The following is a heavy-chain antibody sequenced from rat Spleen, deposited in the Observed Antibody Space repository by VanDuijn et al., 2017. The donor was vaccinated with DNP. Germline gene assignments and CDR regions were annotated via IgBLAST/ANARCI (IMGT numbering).Heavy chain of an antibody. CDR3: TRDYYSRYIYHWAMDA. J-gene: IGHJ4*01. D-gene: IGHD1-2*01. V-gene: IGHV2-1*01. Sequence: QVQLIESGPGLVQPSQTLSLTCTVSGFSLTSNSIHWVRQPPGKGLEWMGRVQSGGNTDYSSGLKSRLSISRDTSKSQVFLQMNSLQTEDSAIYFCTRDYYSRYIYHWAMDAWGQGTSVTVSS. CDR2: VQSGGNT. CDR1: GFSLTSNS.